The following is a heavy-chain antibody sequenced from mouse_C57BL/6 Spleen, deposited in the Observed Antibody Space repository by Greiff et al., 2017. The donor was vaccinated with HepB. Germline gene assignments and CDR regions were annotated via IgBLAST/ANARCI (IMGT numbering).Heavy chain of an antibody. Sequence: QVQLQQPGAELVRPGTSVKLSCKASGYTFTSYWMHWVKQRPGQGLEWIGVIDPSDSYTNYNQKFKGKATLTVDTSSSTAYMQLSSLTSEDSAVYYCAYYYGSSSFDYWGQGTTLTVSS. J-gene: IGHJ2*01. D-gene: IGHD1-1*01. V-gene: IGHV1-59*01. CDR2: IDPSDSYT. CDR1: GYTFTSYW. CDR3: AYYYGSSSFDY.